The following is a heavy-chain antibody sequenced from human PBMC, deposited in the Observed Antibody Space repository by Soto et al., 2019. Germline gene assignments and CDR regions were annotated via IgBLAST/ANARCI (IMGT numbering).Heavy chain of an antibody. CDR3: ARVPPPIRFGDQLGPGFDP. Sequence: QVQLVQSGAEVKKPGASVKVSCKATGYTFTSYGISWVRQAPGQGLEWMGWISAYNGNTNYAQKLQGRVTMTTDTSTSTAYMELRSLRSDDTAVYYWARVPPPIRFGDQLGPGFDPWGQGTLVTVSS. CDR2: ISAYNGNT. V-gene: IGHV1-18*01. J-gene: IGHJ5*02. CDR1: GYTFTSYG. D-gene: IGHD3-10*01.